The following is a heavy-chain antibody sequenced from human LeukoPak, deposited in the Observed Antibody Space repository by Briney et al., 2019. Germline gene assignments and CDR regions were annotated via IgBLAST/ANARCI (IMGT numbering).Heavy chain of an antibody. Sequence: LRLSCAASGFTFSSYAMSWVRQAPGKGLEWIGYIYYSGSTYYNPSLKSRVTISVDTSKNQFSLKLSSVTAADTAVYYCARDGGDSSGYYYWGQGTLVTVSS. CDR2: IYYSGST. J-gene: IGHJ4*02. CDR1: GFTFSSYA. D-gene: IGHD3-22*01. V-gene: IGHV4-31*02. CDR3: ARDGGDSSGYYY.